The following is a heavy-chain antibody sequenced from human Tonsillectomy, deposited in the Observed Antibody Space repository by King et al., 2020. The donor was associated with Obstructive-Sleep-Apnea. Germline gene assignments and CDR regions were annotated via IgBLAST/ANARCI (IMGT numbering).Heavy chain of an antibody. J-gene: IGHJ4*02. Sequence: QLQESGPGLVKPSETLSLTCTVSGGSISSSSYYWGWIRQPPGKGLEWIGSIYYSGSTYYNPSLKSRVTISVDTSKNQFSLKLSSVTAADTAVYYCARDTCGGDCSYDYWGQGTLVTVSS. CDR1: GGSISSSSYY. CDR2: IYYSGST. CDR3: ARDTCGGDCSYDY. V-gene: IGHV4-39*07. D-gene: IGHD2-21*02.